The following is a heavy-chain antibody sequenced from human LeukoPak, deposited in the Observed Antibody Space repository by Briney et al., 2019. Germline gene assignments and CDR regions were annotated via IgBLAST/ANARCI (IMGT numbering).Heavy chain of an antibody. Sequence: SVKVSCKASGGTFSSYAISWVRQAPGQGLEWMGGIIPIFGTANYAQKFQGRVTITADESTSTAYMELSSLRSEDTAVYYCARGLTSGYGGGYFDYWGQGTLVTVSS. V-gene: IGHV1-69*01. D-gene: IGHD5-12*01. CDR3: ARGLTSGYGGGYFDY. CDR2: IIPIFGTA. J-gene: IGHJ4*02. CDR1: GGTFSSYA.